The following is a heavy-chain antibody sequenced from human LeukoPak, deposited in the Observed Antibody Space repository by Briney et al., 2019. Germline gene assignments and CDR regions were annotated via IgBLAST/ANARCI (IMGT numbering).Heavy chain of an antibody. Sequence: SETLSLTCTVSGGSISNYYWSWIRQPPGKGLEWIGYIYYSGSTNYNPSLKSRVTISVDTSKNQFSLKLSSVTAADTAVYYCARELSSSWYGYFDYWGQGTLVTVSS. CDR2: IYYSGST. D-gene: IGHD6-13*01. CDR3: ARELSSSWYGYFDY. J-gene: IGHJ4*02. CDR1: GGSISNYY. V-gene: IGHV4-59*01.